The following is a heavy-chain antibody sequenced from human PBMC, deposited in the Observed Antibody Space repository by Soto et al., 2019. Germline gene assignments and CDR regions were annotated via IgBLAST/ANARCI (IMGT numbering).Heavy chain of an antibody. Sequence: QVHLQQWGAGLLKPSETLSLTCAVNGGAFNGYYWTWIRQSPGKGLQWIGEINHSGTVDYTPSLMSRVTFSIDTSKRQFSRTLTSVTAADTAVYYCARAGAALVRGSIGGVDYWGQGTLVTVSS. CDR2: INHSGTV. CDR1: GGAFNGYY. CDR3: ARAGAALVRGSIGGVDY. J-gene: IGHJ4*02. D-gene: IGHD3-10*01. V-gene: IGHV4-34*01.